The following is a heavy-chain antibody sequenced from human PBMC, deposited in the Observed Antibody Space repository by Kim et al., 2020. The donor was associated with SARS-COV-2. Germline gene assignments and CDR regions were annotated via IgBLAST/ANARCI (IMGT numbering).Heavy chain of an antibody. D-gene: IGHD6-13*01. CDR3: ARGRPRYSSSWYNWFDP. CDR2: INHSGST. J-gene: IGHJ5*02. Sequence: SETLSLTCAVYGGSFSGYYWSWIRQPPGKGLEWIGEINHSGSTNYNPSLKSRVTISVDTSKNQFSLKLSSVTAADTAVYYCARGRPRYSSSWYNWFDPWGQRTMVSVSS. V-gene: IGHV4-34*01. CDR1: GGSFSGYY.